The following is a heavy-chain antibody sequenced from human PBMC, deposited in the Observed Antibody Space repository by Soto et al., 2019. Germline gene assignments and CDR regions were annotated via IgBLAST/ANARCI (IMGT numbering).Heavy chain of an antibody. CDR1: GVTFGRYG. CDR3: FKSSSADHRDLQAHPTQRSSDL. Sequence: GGYVRLACEASGVTFGRYGMSWIRLAPGKGLEWVSAISGSGGSTFYADSLGGRFTITRDNSKNTVYLQMKNLRAGDTAMYYCFKSSSADHRDLQAHPTQRSSDL. V-gene: IGHV3-23*01. CDR2: ISGSGGST. D-gene: IGHD4-4*01. J-gene: IGHJ2*01.